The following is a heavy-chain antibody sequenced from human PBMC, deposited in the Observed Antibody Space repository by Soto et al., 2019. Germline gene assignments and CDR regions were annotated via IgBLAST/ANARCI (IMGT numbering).Heavy chain of an antibody. CDR2: INAGNGNT. J-gene: IGHJ4*02. CDR3: ARGLRRWELPVDY. D-gene: IGHD1-26*01. CDR1: GYTFTSYA. Sequence: ASLKVSCKASGYTFTSYAMHWVRQAPGQRLEWMGWINAGNGNTKYSQKFQGRVTITRDTSASTAYMELSSLRSEDTAVYYCARGLRRWELPVDYWGQGTLVTVSS. V-gene: IGHV1-3*01.